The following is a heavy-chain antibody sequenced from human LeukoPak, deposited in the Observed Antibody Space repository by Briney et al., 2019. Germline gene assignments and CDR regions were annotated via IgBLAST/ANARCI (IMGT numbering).Heavy chain of an antibody. V-gene: IGHV3-30-3*01. J-gene: IGHJ4*02. D-gene: IGHD6-6*01. CDR3: ARQVYSSASHFDY. CDR2: ISYDGSNK. Sequence: GGSLRLSCAASGFTFSSYAMHWVGQAPGKGLEWVAVISYDGSNKYYADSVKGRFTISRDNSKNTLYLQMNSLRAEDTAVYYCARQVYSSASHFDYWGQGTLVTVSS. CDR1: GFTFSSYA.